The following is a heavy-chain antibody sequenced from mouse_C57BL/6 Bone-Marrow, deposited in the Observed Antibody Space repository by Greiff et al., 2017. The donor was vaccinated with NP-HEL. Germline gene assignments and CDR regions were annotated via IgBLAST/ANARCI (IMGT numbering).Heavy chain of an antibody. D-gene: IGHD1-1*01. Sequence: VQLQQPGAELVKPGASVELSCKASGYTFTSYWMQWVKQRPGQGLEWIGEIDPSDSYTNYNQKFKGKATLTVDTSSSTAYMQLSSLTSEDSAVYYCARYFIPHYWGQGTTLTVSS. V-gene: IGHV1-50*01. J-gene: IGHJ2*01. CDR2: IDPSDSYT. CDR3: ARYFIPHY. CDR1: GYTFTSYW.